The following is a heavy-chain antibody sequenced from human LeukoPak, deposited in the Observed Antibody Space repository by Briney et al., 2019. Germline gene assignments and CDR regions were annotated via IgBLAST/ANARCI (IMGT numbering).Heavy chain of an antibody. D-gene: IGHD3-9*01. CDR1: GGSISSYH. J-gene: IGHJ6*03. Sequence: SETLSLTCTVSGGSISSYHWSWIRQPPGKGLEWIGYIYYSGSTNYNPSLTSRVTISVDTSKNQFSLKLSSVTAADTAVYYCARDRSPYYDILTGYSYYYYYMDVWGKGTTVTVSS. CDR2: IYYSGST. CDR3: ARDRSPYYDILTGYSYYYYYMDV. V-gene: IGHV4-59*01.